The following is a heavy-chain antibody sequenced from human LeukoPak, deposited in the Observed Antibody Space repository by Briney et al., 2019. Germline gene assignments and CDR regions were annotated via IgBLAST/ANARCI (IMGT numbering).Heavy chain of an antibody. Sequence: PGGSLRLSCVASGFTFSGHWMSWVRQAPGKGLEWVANIKQDGSEKYYVDSVKGRFTISRDNAKNSLYLQMNSLRAEDTAVYYCARLSALGYDFWSGYHWYYFDYWGQGTLVTVSS. CDR2: IKQDGSEK. CDR1: GFTFSGHW. V-gene: IGHV3-7*01. J-gene: IGHJ4*02. CDR3: ARLSALGYDFWSGYHWYYFDY. D-gene: IGHD3-3*01.